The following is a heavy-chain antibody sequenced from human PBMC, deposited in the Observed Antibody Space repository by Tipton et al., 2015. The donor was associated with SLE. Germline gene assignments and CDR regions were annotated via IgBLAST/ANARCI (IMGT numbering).Heavy chain of an antibody. CDR1: GFTFDDYG. V-gene: IGHV3-20*04. CDR3: ARGTSSNWSPIDP. CDR2: IIWNGGST. D-gene: IGHD6-13*01. Sequence: SLRLSCAASGFTFDDYGMGWVRQAPGKGLEWVSGIIWNGGSTGYADSVKGRFTISRDNAKNSLYLQMNSLRAEDTALYFCARGTSSNWSPIDPWGQGTLVTVSS. J-gene: IGHJ5*02.